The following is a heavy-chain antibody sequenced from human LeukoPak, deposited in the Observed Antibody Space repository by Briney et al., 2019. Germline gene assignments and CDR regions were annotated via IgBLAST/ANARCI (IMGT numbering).Heavy chain of an antibody. CDR2: INPNSGGT. J-gene: IGHJ3*02. V-gene: IGHV1-2*02. CDR3: ARGQYYYDGSGYLNAFDI. CDR1: GYTFTGYY. Sequence: GASVKVSCKASGYTFTGYYMHWVRQAPGQGLEWMGWINPNSGGTNYAQKFQGRVTMTRDTSISTTYMELSRLRSDDTAVYYCARGQYYYDGSGYLNAFDIWGQGTMVTVSS. D-gene: IGHD3-22*01.